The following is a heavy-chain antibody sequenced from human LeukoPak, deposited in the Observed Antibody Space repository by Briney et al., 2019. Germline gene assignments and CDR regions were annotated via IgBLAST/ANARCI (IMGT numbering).Heavy chain of an antibody. D-gene: IGHD2-2*03. V-gene: IGHV4-39*01. J-gene: IGHJ4*02. CDR2: IYYSGST. Sequence: SETLSLTCTVSGGSISSSSYYWGWIRQPPGKGLEWIGSIYYSGSTYYNPSPKSRVTISVDTSKNQFSLKLSSVTAADTAVYYCARHMDIVVVPAAMDYWGQGTLVTVSS. CDR3: ARHMDIVVVPAAMDY. CDR1: GGSISSSSYY.